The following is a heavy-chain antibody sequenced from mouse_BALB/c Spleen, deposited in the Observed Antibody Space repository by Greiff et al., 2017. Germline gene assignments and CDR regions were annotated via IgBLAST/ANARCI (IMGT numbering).Heavy chain of an antibody. CDR1: GYTFTSYY. V-gene: IGHV1S81*02. D-gene: IGHD2-1*01. CDR3: TRGNSYFDY. J-gene: IGHJ2*01. CDR2: INPSNGGT. Sequence: VKLLESGAELVKPGASVKLSCKASGYTFTSYYMYWVKQRPGQGLEWIGEINPSNGGTNFNEKFKSKATLTVDKSSSTAYMQLSSLTSEDSAVYYCTRGNSYFDYWGQGTTLTVSS.